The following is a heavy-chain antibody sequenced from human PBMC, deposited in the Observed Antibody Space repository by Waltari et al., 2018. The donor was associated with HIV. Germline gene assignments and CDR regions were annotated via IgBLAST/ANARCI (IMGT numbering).Heavy chain of an antibody. CDR1: GGSISSGSYY. J-gene: IGHJ3*02. Sequence: QVQLQESGPGLVKPSQTLSLTCTVSGGSISSGSYYWSWIRQPAGKGLEWIGRIYTSGSTNYNPSLKSRVPISVDTSKNQFSLKLGSVTAADTAVYYCARCHSGVVRGGAFDIWGQGTMVTVSS. D-gene: IGHD3-10*01. CDR3: ARCHSGVVRGGAFDI. CDR2: IYTSGST. V-gene: IGHV4-61*02.